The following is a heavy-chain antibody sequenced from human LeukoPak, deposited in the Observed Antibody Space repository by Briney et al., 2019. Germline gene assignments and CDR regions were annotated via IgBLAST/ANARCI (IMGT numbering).Heavy chain of an antibody. CDR1: EGTFSSYA. D-gene: IGHD6-19*01. CDR2: ISAYNGNT. V-gene: IGHV1-18*01. CDR3: ASRVAGTGFDY. Sequence: ASVKVSCKASEGTFSSYAISWVRQAPGQGLEWMGWISAYNGNTNYAQKLQGRVTMTTDTSTSTAYMELRSLRSDDTAVYYCASRVAGTGFDYWGQGTLVTVSS. J-gene: IGHJ4*02.